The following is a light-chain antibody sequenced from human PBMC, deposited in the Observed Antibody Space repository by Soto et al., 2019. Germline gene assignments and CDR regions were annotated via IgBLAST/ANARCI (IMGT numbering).Light chain of an antibody. J-gene: IGKJ1*01. CDR3: QHTRTTPRT. V-gene: IGKV1-39*01. CDR2: GAS. CDR1: QGISTY. Sequence: DIQMTQSPSSLFANVGDRVTITCRASQGISTYLHWYQQRPGKAPSLLIYGASNLHRGVPSRFSGRGSGTDFTLTISSLQPEDVATYYCQHTRTTPRTFGQWTKVEIK.